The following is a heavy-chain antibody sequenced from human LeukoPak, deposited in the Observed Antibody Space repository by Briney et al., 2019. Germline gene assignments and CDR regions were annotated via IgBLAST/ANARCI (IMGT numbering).Heavy chain of an antibody. CDR3: GRGGNGIDI. CDR2: IISDESNT. V-gene: IGHV3-74*01. CDR1: GLTFSHYL. Sequence: GGSLRLSCAASGLTFSHYLMHWGRQAPGKGLVGVVRIISDESNTTTYADSVKGRFIISRDNAKNTLYLQMNSLRAEDTAVYFCGRGGNGIDIWGQGTTVIVSS. D-gene: IGHD2-8*01. J-gene: IGHJ3*02.